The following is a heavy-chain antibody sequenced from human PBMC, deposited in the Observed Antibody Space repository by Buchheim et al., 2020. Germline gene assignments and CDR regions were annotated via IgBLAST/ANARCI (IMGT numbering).Heavy chain of an antibody. CDR2: INHSGGT. CDR1: GGSFSVYY. Sequence: QVQLQQWGTRLLKPSETLSLTCAVYGGSFSVYYWSWIRQPPGKGLEWIGEINHSGGTNYNPYLKSRVTISVDTSKNQFSLKLSSVTAADTAVYYCATRDYWGQG. CDR3: ATRDY. J-gene: IGHJ4*02. V-gene: IGHV4-34*01.